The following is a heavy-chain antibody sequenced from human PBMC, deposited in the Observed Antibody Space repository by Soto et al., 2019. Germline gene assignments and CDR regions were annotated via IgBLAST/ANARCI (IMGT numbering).Heavy chain of an antibody. D-gene: IGHD2-2*01. CDR2: IYHSGGT. Sequence: QVQLQESGPGLVKPSGTLSLTCAVSGGSISSSNWWSWVRQPPGKGLEWMGEIYHSGGTNYNPSLKSRVTISVDKSKNQFSLKLSSVTAADTAVYYCARGPDIVLVPAAVSWFDPWGQGTLVTVSS. J-gene: IGHJ5*02. CDR1: GGSISSSNW. V-gene: IGHV4-4*02. CDR3: ARGPDIVLVPAAVSWFDP.